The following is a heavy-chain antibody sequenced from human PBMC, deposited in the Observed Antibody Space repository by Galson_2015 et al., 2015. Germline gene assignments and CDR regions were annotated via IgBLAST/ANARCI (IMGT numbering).Heavy chain of an antibody. V-gene: IGHV3-33*01. CDR2: IWYDGSNK. J-gene: IGHJ4*02. CDR3: ARDNYHISSFLDY. D-gene: IGHD6-6*01. CDR1: GFTFSSYG. Sequence: SLRLSCAASGFTFSSYGMHWVRQAPGKGLEWVAVIWYDGSNKYYADSVKGRFTISRDNSKNTLYLQMNSLRAEDTAVYYCARDNYHISSFLDYWGQGTLVTVSS.